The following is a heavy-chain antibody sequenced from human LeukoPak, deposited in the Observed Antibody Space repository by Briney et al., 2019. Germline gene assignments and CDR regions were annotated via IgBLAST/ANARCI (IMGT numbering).Heavy chain of an antibody. CDR1: GYTFTSYG. CDR2: ISAYNGNT. J-gene: IGHJ6*02. V-gene: IGHV1-18*01. CDR3: ARSLYYDFWSGYYGMDV. Sequence: ASVKVSCKASGYTFTSYGISWVRQAPGQGLEWMGWISAYNGNTSYAQKLQGRVTMTTDTSTSTAYMELRSLRSDDTAVYYCARSLYYDFWSGYYGMDVWGQGTTVTVSS. D-gene: IGHD3-3*01.